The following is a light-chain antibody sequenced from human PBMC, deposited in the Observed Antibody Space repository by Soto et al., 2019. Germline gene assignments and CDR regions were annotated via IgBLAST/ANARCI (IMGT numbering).Light chain of an antibody. CDR3: QQSYSTPRT. CDR1: QSISSW. Sequence: DIQMTQSPSILSSSLGDRVTITCRASQSISSWLAWYQQKPGKAPNLRIYKASHLENGVPSRFSGSGSGTEFTLTISSLQPGDFATYYCQQSYSTPRTFGQVTMVDI. CDR2: KAS. V-gene: IGKV1-5*03. J-gene: IGKJ1*01.